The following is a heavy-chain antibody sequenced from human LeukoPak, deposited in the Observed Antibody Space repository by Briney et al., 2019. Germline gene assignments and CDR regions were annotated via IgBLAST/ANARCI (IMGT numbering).Heavy chain of an antibody. CDR2: INPNSGGT. CDR3: ARGRDGYNSVDY. Sequence: VKVSCKASGYTFTGYYMHWVRQTPGQGLEWMGWINPNSGGTNYAQKFQGRVTMTRDTSISTAYMELSRLRSDDTAVYYCARGRDGYNSVDYWGQGTMVADSS. D-gene: IGHD5-24*01. CDR1: GYTFTGYY. J-gene: IGHJ4*02. V-gene: IGHV1-2*02.